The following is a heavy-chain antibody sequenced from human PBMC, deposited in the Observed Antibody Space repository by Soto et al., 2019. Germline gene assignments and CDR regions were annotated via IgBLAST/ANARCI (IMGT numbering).Heavy chain of an antibody. V-gene: IGHV4-4*02. J-gene: IGHJ4*02. CDR1: GGSFTSNNW. CDR3: ASRDPGTSVDY. Sequence: SDTLSLTCAVSGGSFTSNNWWTWVRQPPGQGLEWIGEIYRTGSTNYNPSLRSRVTISLDKSENQFSLKVTSLTAADTAVYYCASRDPGTSVDYWGQGTLVTVSS. D-gene: IGHD1-7*01. CDR2: IYRTGST.